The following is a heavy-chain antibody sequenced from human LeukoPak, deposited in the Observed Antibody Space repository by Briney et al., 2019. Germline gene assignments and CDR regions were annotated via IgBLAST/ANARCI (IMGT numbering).Heavy chain of an antibody. Sequence: PGGSLRLSCAASGFTFSSYGMHWVRQAPGKGLEWVAFIRYDGSNKYYADSVKGRFTISRDNSKNTLYLQMNSLRAEDTAVYYCAKLGWQWLEGSPGWFDPWGQGTLVTVSS. D-gene: IGHD6-19*01. CDR3: AKLGWQWLEGSPGWFDP. CDR1: GFTFSSYG. CDR2: IRYDGSNK. J-gene: IGHJ5*02. V-gene: IGHV3-30*02.